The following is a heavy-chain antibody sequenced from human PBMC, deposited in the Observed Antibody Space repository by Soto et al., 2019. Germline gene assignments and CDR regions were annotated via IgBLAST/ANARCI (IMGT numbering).Heavy chain of an antibody. CDR2: INAGNGNT. D-gene: IGHD2-8*01. CDR3: ARDDKGHGLYEYAMDV. V-gene: IGHV1-3*01. Sequence: ASVKVSCKASGYTFTSYAMHWVRQAPGQRLEWMGWINAGNGNTKYSQKFQGRVTITRDTSTSTAYMELSSLRPEDAAVYVYARDDKGHGLYEYAMDVWGQGTTVTVSS. J-gene: IGHJ6*02. CDR1: GYTFTSYA.